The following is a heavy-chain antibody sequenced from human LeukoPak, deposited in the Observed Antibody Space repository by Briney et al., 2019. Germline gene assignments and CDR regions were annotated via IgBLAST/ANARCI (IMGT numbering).Heavy chain of an antibody. D-gene: IGHD4-17*01. J-gene: IGHJ4*02. Sequence: GRSLRLSCAASGFIFSSYGLHWVRQAPGKGLEWVAVIWYDGSNKYYADSVKGRFTISRDNSKNTLYLQMNSLRAEDTAVYYCARDMVTTLIDYWGQGTLVTVSS. CDR1: GFIFSSYG. V-gene: IGHV3-33*01. CDR3: ARDMVTTLIDY. CDR2: IWYDGSNK.